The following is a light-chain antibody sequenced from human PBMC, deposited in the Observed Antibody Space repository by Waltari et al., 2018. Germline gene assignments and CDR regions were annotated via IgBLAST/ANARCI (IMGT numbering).Light chain of an antibody. J-gene: IGLJ3*02. Sequence: QSALTQPRSVSGSSGQSVTISCSGSRSDVGVYGFISWYQHHPAKPPKLIIYDVTKRPPGVPDRFSGSKSGNTASLTISGLQADDEADYYCSSYTPTSFWVFGGGTKLTVL. CDR2: DVT. CDR1: RSDVGVYGF. CDR3: SSYTPTSFWV. V-gene: IGLV2-11*01.